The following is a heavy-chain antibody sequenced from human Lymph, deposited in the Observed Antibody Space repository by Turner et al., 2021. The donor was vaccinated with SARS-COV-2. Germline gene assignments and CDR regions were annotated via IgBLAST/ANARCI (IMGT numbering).Heavy chain of an antibody. D-gene: IGHD6-19*01. J-gene: IGHJ2*01. CDR1: GGSISSSRYY. Sequence: QLQLQESGSGPVKHSETLSITCTVSGGSISSSRYYWGWIRQPPGKGLEGIGSMYYSGSTYNNPSLKSRVTISVDTSKNQFSLKLSSVTAADTAVYYCARRRQWLVHWYFDLWGRGTLVTVSS. CDR3: ARRRQWLVHWYFDL. V-gene: IGHV4-39*01. CDR2: MYYSGST.